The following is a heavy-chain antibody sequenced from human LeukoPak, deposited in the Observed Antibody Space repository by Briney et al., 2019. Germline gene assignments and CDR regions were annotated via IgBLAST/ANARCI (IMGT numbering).Heavy chain of an antibody. Sequence: GGSLRLSCAASGFTFSDYYMTWIRQAPGKGLEWVSYLGSSGTTIFYYADSVKGRFTISRDNAKNSLYLQMNSLRAEDTAVYYCAREVTPYYWGQGTLVTVSS. D-gene: IGHD4-23*01. CDR3: AREVTPYY. V-gene: IGHV3-11*04. CDR1: GFTFSDYY. J-gene: IGHJ4*02. CDR2: LGSSGTTI.